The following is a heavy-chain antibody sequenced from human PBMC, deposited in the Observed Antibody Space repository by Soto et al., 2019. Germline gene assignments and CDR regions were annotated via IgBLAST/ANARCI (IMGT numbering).Heavy chain of an antibody. CDR2: ISYDGSNK. J-gene: IGHJ4*02. Sequence: GGSLRLSCAASGFTFSSYAMHWVRQAPGKGLEWVAVISYDGSNKYYADSVKGRFTISRDNSKNTLYLQMNSLRAEDTAVYYCARDLVVVVPAADDSAPPWGQGTLVTVSS. D-gene: IGHD2-2*01. CDR3: ARDLVVVVPAADDSAPP. CDR1: GFTFSSYA. V-gene: IGHV3-30-3*01.